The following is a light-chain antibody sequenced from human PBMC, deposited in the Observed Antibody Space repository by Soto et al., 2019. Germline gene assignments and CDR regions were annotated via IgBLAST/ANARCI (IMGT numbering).Light chain of an antibody. CDR1: TSDVGAYNY. J-gene: IGLJ3*02. CDR3: SSYTSSSTLV. CDR2: DVT. V-gene: IGLV2-14*03. Sequence: QSALTQPASVSGSLGQSITISCTGTTSDVGAYNYVSWYQQHPGKAPQLVIYDVTNRPSGVSNRFSGSKSGNTASLTISGLQAEDKADYYCSSYTSSSTLVFGGGTKLTVL.